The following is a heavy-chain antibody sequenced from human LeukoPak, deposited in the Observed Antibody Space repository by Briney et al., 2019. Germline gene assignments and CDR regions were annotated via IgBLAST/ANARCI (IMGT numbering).Heavy chain of an antibody. CDR3: ARTLSGSYHYFDY. D-gene: IGHD1-26*01. V-gene: IGHV4-28*01. J-gene: IGHJ4*02. CDR1: GDSISSGNW. CDR2: IYYGGST. Sequence: SDTLSFTCAVSGDSISSGNWWGWIRQPPGKGLEWIGYIYYGGSTYYNPSLKSRVTMSVDTSKNQFSLKLSSVTAVDTAVYYCARTLSGSYHYFDYWGQGTLLTVSS.